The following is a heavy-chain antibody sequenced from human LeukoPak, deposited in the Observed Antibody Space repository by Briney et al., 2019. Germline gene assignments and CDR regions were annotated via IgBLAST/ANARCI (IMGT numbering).Heavy chain of an antibody. CDR3: ASIQSSSWYHYFDY. V-gene: IGHV3-21*06. CDR2: ISSSSSYI. J-gene: IGHJ4*02. D-gene: IGHD6-13*01. CDR1: GFTFSSYS. Sequence: GGSLRLSCAASGFTFSSYSVNWVRQAPGKGLEWVSSISSSSSYIYYADSVKGRFTISRDNAKNSLYMQMNSLRAEDTAVYYCASIQSSSWYHYFDYWGQGTLVTVSS.